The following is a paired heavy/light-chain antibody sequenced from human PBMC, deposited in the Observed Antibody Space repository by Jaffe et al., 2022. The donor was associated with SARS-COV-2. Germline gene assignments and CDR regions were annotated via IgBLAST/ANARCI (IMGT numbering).Light chain of an antibody. J-gene: IGKJ4*01. CDR1: QSISSY. Sequence: DIQMTQSPSSLSASVGDRVTITCRASQSISSYLNWYQQKPGKAPNLLIYAASSLQGGVPSRFSGSGSGTDFTLTISSLQPEDFATYYCQQSYSTPLTFGGGTKVQIK. CDR3: QQSYSTPLT. CDR2: AAS. V-gene: IGKV1-39*01.
Heavy chain of an antibody. D-gene: IGHD2-8*02. V-gene: IGHV3-23*01. Sequence: EVQLLESGGGLVQPGGSLRLSCAASGFTFNIYAMSWVRQAPGKGLEWVSTISGSGGATYYVDSVKGRFTISRDNSKNTLYLQMNSLRAEDTAVYYCAKDRLVVRDLGEFDYWGQGTLVTVSS. CDR1: GFTFNIYA. J-gene: IGHJ4*02. CDR2: ISGSGGAT. CDR3: AKDRLVVRDLGEFDY.